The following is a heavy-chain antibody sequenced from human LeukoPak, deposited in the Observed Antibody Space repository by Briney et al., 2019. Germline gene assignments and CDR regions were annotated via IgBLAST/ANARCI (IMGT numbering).Heavy chain of an antibody. V-gene: IGHV3-23*01. D-gene: IGHD6-19*01. Sequence: PGGSLRLSCAASGFTVSSNYMSWVRQAPGKGLEWVSAISGSGGSTYYADSVKGRFTISRDNSKNTLYLQMNSLRAEDTAVYYCAKDPPGIAVAGNFDYWGQGTLVTVSS. J-gene: IGHJ4*02. CDR1: GFTVSSNY. CDR3: AKDPPGIAVAGNFDY. CDR2: ISGSGGST.